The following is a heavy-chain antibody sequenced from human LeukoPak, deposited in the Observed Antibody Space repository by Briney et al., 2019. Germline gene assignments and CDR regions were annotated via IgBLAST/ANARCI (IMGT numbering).Heavy chain of an antibody. CDR2: MNPSTGNR. V-gene: IGHV1-8*01. CDR1: GYTFTSYD. Sequence: GASVKVSCRASGYTFTSYDINWVRQAPGQGLEWMGWMNPSTGNRGSAQKFQGRVTMTWNTFIATAYMELNSLRSEDTAVYYCARGVGYCSGGSCYFDYWGQGTLVTVSS. CDR3: ARGVGYCSGGSCYFDY. D-gene: IGHD2-15*01. J-gene: IGHJ4*02.